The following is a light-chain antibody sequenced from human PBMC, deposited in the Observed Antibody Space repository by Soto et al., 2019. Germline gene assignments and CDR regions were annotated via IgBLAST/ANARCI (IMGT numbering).Light chain of an antibody. CDR1: SSDVGGYNY. CDR3: CSYAGRYKGDV. Sequence: QYALTQPRSVSGSPGQSVTISCTGTSSDVGGYNYVSWYQQHPGKAPKFMIYDVSKRPSGVPDRFSGSKSGNTASLTISGLQAEDEADYYCCSYAGRYKGDVFGTGTKLTVL. CDR2: DVS. V-gene: IGLV2-11*01. J-gene: IGLJ1*01.